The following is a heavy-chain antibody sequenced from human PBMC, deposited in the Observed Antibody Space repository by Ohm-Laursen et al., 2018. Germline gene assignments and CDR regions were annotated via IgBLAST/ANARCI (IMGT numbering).Heavy chain of an antibody. V-gene: IGHV1-18*01. J-gene: IGHJ6*02. CDR2: ISTYDGKT. D-gene: IGHD3-10*01. CDR3: ARDREYYYSSGLFGVYYGMDV. CDR1: GYTFNHYG. Sequence: ASVKVSCKTSGYTFNHYGISWVRQAPGQGLEWMGWISTYDGKTQFGQKFQGRVTMNTDMSTGTAYMELSSLRSEDTAVYYCARDREYYYSSGLFGVYYGMDVWGQGTTVTVSS.